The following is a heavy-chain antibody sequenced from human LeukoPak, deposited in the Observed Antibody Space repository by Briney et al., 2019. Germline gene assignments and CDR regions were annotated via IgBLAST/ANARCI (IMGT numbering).Heavy chain of an antibody. Sequence: SETLSLTCTVSGGSISSHYWSWIRQPAGKGLEWIGRIYTSGSTNYNPSLKSRVTMSVDTSKNQFSLKLSSVTAADTAVYYCARETRTYTPSSKFDPWGQGTLVTVSS. CDR1: GGSISSHY. CDR2: IYTSGST. CDR3: ARETRTYTPSSKFDP. V-gene: IGHV4-4*07. J-gene: IGHJ5*02. D-gene: IGHD2-2*02.